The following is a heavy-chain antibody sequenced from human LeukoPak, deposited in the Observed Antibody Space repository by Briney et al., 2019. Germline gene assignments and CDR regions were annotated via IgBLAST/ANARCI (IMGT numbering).Heavy chain of an antibody. D-gene: IGHD6-13*01. CDR2: IIPIFGTA. J-gene: IGHJ6*03. V-gene: IGHV1-69*13. CDR1: GGTFSSYA. Sequence: ASVKVSCKASGGTFSSYAISWVRQAPGQGLEWMGGIIPIFGTANYAQKFQGRVTITADESTSTAYMELSSLRSEDTAVYYCARSPPPLIAAPRGYYYYMDVWGKGTTVTVSS. CDR3: ARSPPPLIAAPRGYYYYMDV.